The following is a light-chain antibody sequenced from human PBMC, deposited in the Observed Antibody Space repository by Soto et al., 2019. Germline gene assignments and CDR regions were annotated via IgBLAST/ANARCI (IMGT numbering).Light chain of an antibody. CDR1: SSNIGAGFD. Sequence: QYVLTQPPSVSGAPGQRVSISCSGSSSNIGAGFDVHWYQQFPGAAHKLLIYSDINRPSGVPYRFSASKSGTSAALTITGLPTEDGSHYYCQSYDSGVSASVFGGGTKLTVL. J-gene: IGLJ2*01. V-gene: IGLV1-40*01. CDR3: QSYDSGVSASV. CDR2: SDI.